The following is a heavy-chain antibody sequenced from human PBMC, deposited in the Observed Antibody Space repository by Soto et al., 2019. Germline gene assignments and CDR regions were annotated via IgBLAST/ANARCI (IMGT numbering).Heavy chain of an antibody. V-gene: IGHV3-48*01. CDR2: ISSSSSTI. CDR1: GFTFSSYS. J-gene: IGHJ6*03. D-gene: IGHD6-19*01. Sequence: GGSLRLSCAASGFTFSSYSMNWVRQAPGKGLEWVSYISSSSSTIYYADSVKGRFTISRDNAKNSLYLQMNSLRAEDTAVYYCAREFRQWLASHYYYMDVWGKGTTVTVSS. CDR3: AREFRQWLASHYYYMDV.